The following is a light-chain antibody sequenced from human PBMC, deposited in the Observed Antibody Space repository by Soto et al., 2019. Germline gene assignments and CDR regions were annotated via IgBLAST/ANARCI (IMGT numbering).Light chain of an antibody. V-gene: IGLV1-44*01. J-gene: IGLJ1*01. CDR2: NNN. CDR1: SSNIGRNT. CDR3: AAWDDSLNGPV. Sequence: QSALTQPPSASGTPGQRVTISCSGSSSNIGRNTVNWYQQFPGTAPKLLIYNNNQRPSGVPDRFSGSKSGTSASLAISGLQSEDEADYYCAAWDDSLNGPVFGTGTKLTVL.